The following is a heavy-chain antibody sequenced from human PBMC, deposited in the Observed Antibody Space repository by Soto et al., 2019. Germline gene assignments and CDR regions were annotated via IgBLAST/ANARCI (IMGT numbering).Heavy chain of an antibody. D-gene: IGHD2-2*01. V-gene: IGHV4-31*01. CDR1: GGSISRGGYF. CDR2: IYHTGST. Sequence: QVQLQESGPGLVKPSQTLSLTCTVSGGSISRGGYFWRWIRQHPGKGLEWIGYIYHTGSTYYNQSHKSQVTISVDTSKNQFSLWLTAVTAADTAVYYLARIRIPAAGSSWGQGTLVTVSS. CDR3: ARIRIPAAGSS. J-gene: IGHJ4*02.